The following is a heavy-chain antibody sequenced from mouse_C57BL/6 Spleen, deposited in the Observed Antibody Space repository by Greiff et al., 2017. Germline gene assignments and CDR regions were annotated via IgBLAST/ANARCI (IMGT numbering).Heavy chain of an antibody. CDR3: PYYCGSNYALNY. J-gene: IGHJ4*01. Sequence: QVQLQQPGAELVKPGASVKLSCKASGYTFTSYWMHWVKQRPGQGLEWIGMIHPNSGSTNYNEKFKSKATLTVDKSSSTAYMQLSSLTSEDSAVYFCPYYCGSNYALNYWGQGTSVTVSS. V-gene: IGHV1-64*01. CDR1: GYTFTSYW. D-gene: IGHD1-1*01. CDR2: IHPNSGST.